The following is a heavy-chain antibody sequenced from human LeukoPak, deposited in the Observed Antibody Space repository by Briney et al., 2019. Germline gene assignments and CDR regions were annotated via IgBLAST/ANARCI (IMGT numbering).Heavy chain of an antibody. Sequence: PGGSLRLSCAASGFTFSDYYMSWIRQAPGKGLEWVSYISSGSTTIYYADSVKGRFTISRDNAKNSLYLQMNSLRAEDTAVYYCARAPHSSGYYSLYNYKDVWGRGTTVTVSS. CDR2: ISSGSTTI. D-gene: IGHD3-22*01. CDR1: GFTFSDYY. V-gene: IGHV3-11*01. J-gene: IGHJ6*03. CDR3: ARAPHSSGYYSLYNYKDV.